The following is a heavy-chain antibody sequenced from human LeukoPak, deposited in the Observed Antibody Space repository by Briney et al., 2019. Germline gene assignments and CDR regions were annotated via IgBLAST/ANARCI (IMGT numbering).Heavy chain of an antibody. J-gene: IGHJ6*03. CDR3: GYSYGYRRYYFYYYMDV. V-gene: IGHV1-69*05. Sequence: GSSVKVSCKASGGTFSSYAISWVRQAPGQGLEWMGGIISIFGTENYAQKCQGRVTITTDESTSTAYMELSSLRCEDTAVYYCGYSYGYRRYYFYYYMDVWGKGATVSVCS. CDR2: IISIFGTE. D-gene: IGHD5-18*01. CDR1: GGTFSSYA.